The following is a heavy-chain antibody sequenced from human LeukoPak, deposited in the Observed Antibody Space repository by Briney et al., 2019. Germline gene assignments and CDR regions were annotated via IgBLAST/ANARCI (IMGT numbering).Heavy chain of an antibody. Sequence: GGSLTFSGAASGFTVSSNYMSWVRQAPGKGLVWVSDLYSGGSTYYADSVKGRFTVSRHNYKNTLYLQMNSLRAEDTAVYYCAREILAYCGGDCYSAYFDYWRQGPLVSVSS. D-gene: IGHD2-21*02. CDR1: GFTVSSNY. J-gene: IGHJ4*02. V-gene: IGHV3-53*04. CDR3: AREILAYCGGDCYSAYFDY. CDR2: LYSGGST.